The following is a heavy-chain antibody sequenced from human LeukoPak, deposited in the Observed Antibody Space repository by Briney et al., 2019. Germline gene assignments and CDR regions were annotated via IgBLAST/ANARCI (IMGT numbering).Heavy chain of an antibody. D-gene: IGHD3-10*01. Sequence: GRSLRLSCAASGFTFDDYAMHWVRQAPGKGLEWVSGISWNSGSIGYADSVKGRFTISRDNAKNSLYLQMNSLRAEDTALYYCAKANTYYSSAGTDYWGQGTLVTVSS. CDR1: GFTFDDYA. CDR2: ISWNSGSI. J-gene: IGHJ4*02. CDR3: AKANTYYSSAGTDY. V-gene: IGHV3-9*01.